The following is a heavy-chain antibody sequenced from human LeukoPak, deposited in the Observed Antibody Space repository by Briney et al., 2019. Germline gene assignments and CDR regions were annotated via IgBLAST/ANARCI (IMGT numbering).Heavy chain of an antibody. V-gene: IGHV4-59*01. CDR2: IYYSGST. Sequence: SETLSLICTVSGGSISSYYWSWIRQPPGKGLEWVGYIYYSGSTNYNPSLKSRVTISVDTSKNQFSLKLSSVTAADTAVYYCASSNYYDSSGDAFDIWGQGTMVTVSS. CDR1: GGSISSYY. D-gene: IGHD3-22*01. CDR3: ASSNYYDSSGDAFDI. J-gene: IGHJ3*02.